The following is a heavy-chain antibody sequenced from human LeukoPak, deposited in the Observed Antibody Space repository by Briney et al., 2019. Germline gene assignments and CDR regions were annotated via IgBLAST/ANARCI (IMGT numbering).Heavy chain of an antibody. CDR3: AKLSGYYLTYYFDY. V-gene: IGHV3-23*01. CDR2: ISGSGGST. D-gene: IGHD3-22*01. J-gene: IGHJ4*02. CDR1: GFIFSSYA. Sequence: PGGSLRLSCAASGFIFSSYAMSWVRQAPGKGLEWVSAISGSGGSTYYADSVKGRFTISRDNSKNTLYLQMNSLRAEDTAVYYCAKLSGYYLTYYFDYWGQGTLVTVSS.